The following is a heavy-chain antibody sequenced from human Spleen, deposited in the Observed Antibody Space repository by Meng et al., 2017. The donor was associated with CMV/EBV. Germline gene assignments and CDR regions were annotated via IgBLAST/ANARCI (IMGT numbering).Heavy chain of an antibody. V-gene: IGHV3-74*01. CDR3: ARDGGKFVLLNYFDY. Sequence: GESLKISCAASGFTFSSYWMHWVRQAPGKGLVWVSRINSDGSSTSYADSVKGRFTISRDNSKNTLYLQMNSLRAEDTAVYYCARDGGKFVLLNYFDYWGQGTLVTVSS. J-gene: IGHJ4*02. CDR1: GFTFSSYW. D-gene: IGHD3-10*01. CDR2: INSDGSST.